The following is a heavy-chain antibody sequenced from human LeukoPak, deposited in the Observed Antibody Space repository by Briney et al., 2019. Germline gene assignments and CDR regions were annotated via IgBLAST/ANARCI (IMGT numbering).Heavy chain of an antibody. Sequence: SETLSLTCAVYGRSFSGYYWSWIRQPPGKGLEWIGEINHSGSTNYNPSLKSRVTISVDTSKNQFSLKLSSVTAADTAVYYCARVGYYYDSSGYYFFDYWGQGTLVTVSS. CDR3: ARVGYYYDSSGYYFFDY. V-gene: IGHV4-34*01. J-gene: IGHJ4*02. CDR2: INHSGST. CDR1: GRSFSGYY. D-gene: IGHD3-22*01.